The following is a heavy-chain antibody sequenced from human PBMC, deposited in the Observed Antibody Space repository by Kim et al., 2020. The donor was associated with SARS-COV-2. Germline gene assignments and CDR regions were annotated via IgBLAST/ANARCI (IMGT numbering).Heavy chain of an antibody. CDR2: ISAYNGNT. CDR1: GYTFTSYG. J-gene: IGHJ6*02. Sequence: ASVKVSCKASGYTFTSYGISWVRQAPGQGLEWMGWISAYNGNTNYAQKLQGRVTMTTDTSTSTAYMELRSLRSDDTAVYYCARCPPVYDFWSGYPYYYYGMDVWGQGTTVTVSS. CDR3: ARCPPVYDFWSGYPYYYYGMDV. V-gene: IGHV1-18*01. D-gene: IGHD3-3*01.